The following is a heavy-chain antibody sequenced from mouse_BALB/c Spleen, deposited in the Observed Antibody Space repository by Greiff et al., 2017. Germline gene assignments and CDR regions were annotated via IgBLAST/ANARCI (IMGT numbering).Heavy chain of an antibody. CDR1: GYTFTSYT. V-gene: IGHV1-4*02. CDR2: INPSSGYT. CDR3: TQGWDYFDY. J-gene: IGHJ2*01. Sequence: QVQLQQSAAELARPGASVKMSCKASGYTFTSYTMHWVKQRPGQGLEWIGYINPSSGYTEYNQKFKDKTTLTVDKSSSTAYMQLSSLTSEDSAVYYCTQGWDYFDYWGQGTTLTVSS. D-gene: IGHD3-3*01.